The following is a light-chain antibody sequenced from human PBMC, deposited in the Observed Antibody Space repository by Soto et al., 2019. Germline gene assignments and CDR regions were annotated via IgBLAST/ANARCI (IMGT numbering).Light chain of an antibody. CDR2: EVV. J-gene: IGLJ3*02. V-gene: IGLV2-8*01. Sequence: QSALTQPPSASGSPGQSVTISCTGTKNDIGVYDFVSWYQHHPGKAPRLIIYEVVQRPSGVPDRFSGSKSGNTASLTVSGLQAADEGDYYCKSFAGSNFLMFGGGTKLTVL. CDR1: KNDIGVYDF. CDR3: KSFAGSNFLM.